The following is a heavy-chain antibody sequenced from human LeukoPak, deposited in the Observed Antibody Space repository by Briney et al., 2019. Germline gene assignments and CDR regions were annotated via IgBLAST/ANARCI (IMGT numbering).Heavy chain of an antibody. D-gene: IGHD6-13*01. CDR2: IYTSGST. V-gene: IGHV4-4*07. CDR3: ASLPIAAAGTWTYYFDY. CDR1: GGSISSYY. Sequence: PSETLSLTCTVSGGSISSYYWSWIRQPAGKGLEWIGRIYTSGSTNYNPSLKSRVTISVDTSKNQFSLKLSSVTAADTAVYYCASLPIAAAGTWTYYFDYWGQGTLVTVSS. J-gene: IGHJ4*02.